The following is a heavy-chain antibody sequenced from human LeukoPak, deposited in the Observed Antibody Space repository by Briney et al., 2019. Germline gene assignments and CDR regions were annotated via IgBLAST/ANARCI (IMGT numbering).Heavy chain of an antibody. CDR3: AKDTSIGKYCTNGVCSPFDY. V-gene: IGHV3-23*01. D-gene: IGHD2-8*01. J-gene: IGHJ4*02. CDR1: GFTFSSYA. CDR2: ISDSGDYT. Sequence: GGSLTLSCAGSGFTFSSYAMSWVRQAPGQGLEWVSVISDSGDYTSYAGSVRGRFTIPRDNSRNTLYLQMISLRPEDTAVYYCAKDTSIGKYCTNGVCSPFDYWGQGTLVTVSS.